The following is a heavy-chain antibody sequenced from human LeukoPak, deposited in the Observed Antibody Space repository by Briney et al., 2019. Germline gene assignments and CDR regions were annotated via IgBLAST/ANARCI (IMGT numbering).Heavy chain of an antibody. CDR1: GGTFSSYA. J-gene: IGHJ6*02. Sequence: ASVKVSCKASGGTFSSYAVSWVRQAPGQGLEWMGRIIPILGIANYAQKFQGRVTITADKSTSTAYMELSSLRSEDTAVYYCARDRSTSPEYGHYYYGMDVWGQGTTVTVSS. CDR2: IIPILGIA. D-gene: IGHD1-14*01. CDR3: ARDRSTSPEYGHYYYGMDV. V-gene: IGHV1-69*04.